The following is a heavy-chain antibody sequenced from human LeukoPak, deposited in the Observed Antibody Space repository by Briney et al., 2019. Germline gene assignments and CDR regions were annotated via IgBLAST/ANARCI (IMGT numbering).Heavy chain of an antibody. V-gene: IGHV3-23*01. CDR3: AKDRWGLQYYFDY. Sequence: GGSLRLSCAASGFTFSSYAMSWVRQAPGKGLEWVSAISGSGGSPYYADSVKGRFTISRDNSKNTLYLQMNSLRAEDTAVYYCAKDRWGLQYYFDYWGQGTLVTVSS. J-gene: IGHJ4*02. D-gene: IGHD5-24*01. CDR2: ISGSGGSP. CDR1: GFTFSSYA.